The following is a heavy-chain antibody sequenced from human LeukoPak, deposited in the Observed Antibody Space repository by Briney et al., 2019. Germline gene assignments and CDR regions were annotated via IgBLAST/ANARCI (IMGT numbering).Heavy chain of an antibody. D-gene: IGHD2-2*01. CDR2: INHSGST. V-gene: IGHV4-34*01. J-gene: IGHJ3*02. CDR3: ARVEYCSSTSCYPSAFDI. Sequence: PSETLSLTCAVYGGSFSGYYWSWIRQPPGKGLEWIGEINHSGSTNYNPSLKSRVTISVDTSKNQFSLKLSPVTAADTAVYYCARVEYCSSTSCYPSAFDIWGQGTMVTVSS. CDR1: GGSFSGYY.